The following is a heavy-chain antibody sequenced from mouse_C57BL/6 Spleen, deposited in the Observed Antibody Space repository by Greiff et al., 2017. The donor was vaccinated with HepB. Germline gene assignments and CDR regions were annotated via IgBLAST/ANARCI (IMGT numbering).Heavy chain of an antibody. CDR1: GFTFSDYY. CDR3: ATLPFDY. D-gene: IGHD2-10*01. V-gene: IGHV5-16*01. CDR2: INYDGSST. J-gene: IGHJ2*01. Sequence: DVQLVESEGGLVQPGSSMKLSCTASGFTFSDYYMAWVRQVPEKGLEWVANINYDGSSTYYLDSLKSRFIISRDNAKNILYLQMSSLKSEDTATYYCATLPFDYWGQGTTLTVSS.